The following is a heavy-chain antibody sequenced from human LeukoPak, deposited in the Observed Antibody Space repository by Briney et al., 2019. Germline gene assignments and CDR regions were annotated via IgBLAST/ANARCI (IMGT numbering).Heavy chain of an antibody. D-gene: IGHD6-19*01. CDR3: ARETSQWLVRSYFDY. V-gene: IGHV4-4*07. CDR2: IYTSGST. Sequence: SKTLSLTCTVSGGSISSYYWSWIRQPAGKGLEWIGRIYTSGSTNYNPSLKSRVTMSVDTSKNQFSLKLSSVTAADTAVYYCARETSQWLVRSYFDYWGQGTLVTVSS. J-gene: IGHJ4*02. CDR1: GGSISSYY.